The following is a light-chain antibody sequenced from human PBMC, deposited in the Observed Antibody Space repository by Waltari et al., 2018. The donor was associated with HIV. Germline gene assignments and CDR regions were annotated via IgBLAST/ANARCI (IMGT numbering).Light chain of an antibody. CDR3: QQTYSAPHT. Sequence: DIHVTQSPSSLSVSVGDRVTITCRASQTIKRNLNWYQQTPGKAPKLLIFGASTLQSGVPSRFSGSGSETDFILTVFSLQPEDVATYYCQQTYSAPHTFGQGTRLEIK. V-gene: IGKV1-39*01. CDR1: QTIKRN. J-gene: IGKJ5*01. CDR2: GAS.